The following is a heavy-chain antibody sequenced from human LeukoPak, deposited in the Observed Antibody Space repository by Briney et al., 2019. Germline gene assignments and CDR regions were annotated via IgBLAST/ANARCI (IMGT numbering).Heavy chain of an antibody. CDR2: ISGGGGTT. D-gene: IGHD1-26*01. J-gene: IGHJ4*02. CDR1: GFTFSSYA. V-gene: IGHV3-23*01. CDR3: ARDAPELGSYYALAY. Sequence: PGGSLRLSCAASGFTFSSYAMSWVRQAPGRGLEWVSAISGGGGTTYYADSVKGRFTISRDNSKNTLYLQMNSLRAEDTAVYYCARDAPELGSYYALAYWGQGTLVTVSS.